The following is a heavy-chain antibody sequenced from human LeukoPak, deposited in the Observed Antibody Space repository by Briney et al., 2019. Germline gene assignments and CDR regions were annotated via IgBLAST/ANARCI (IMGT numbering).Heavy chain of an antibody. CDR1: GFTFGDYA. D-gene: IGHD5-12*01. V-gene: IGHV3-49*03. CDR2: IRSKAYGGAT. J-gene: IGHJ6*03. CDR3: TKSGYDSHDYYYYMDV. Sequence: GGTLRLSCAASGFTFGDYAMSWFRQAPGKGLEWVGFIRSKAYGGATEYAASVKGRFTISRDDSKSIAYLQMNSLKTEDTAVYYCTKSGYDSHDYYYYMDVWGKGTTVTVSS.